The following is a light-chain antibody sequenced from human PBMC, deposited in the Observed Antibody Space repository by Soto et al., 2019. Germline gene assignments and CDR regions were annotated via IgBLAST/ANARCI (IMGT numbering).Light chain of an antibody. V-gene: IGLV2-14*03. Sequence: SALTQPASVSGSPGQSITISCAGTSSDIGGSNYVSWYQQHPGKAPKLMIYGVSNRPSGVSNRFSGSKSGNTASLTISGPQAEDEADYFCYSSRSSSSTFYVFGTGTKLTVL. CDR1: SSDIGGSNY. CDR3: YSSRSSSSTFYV. CDR2: GVS. J-gene: IGLJ1*01.